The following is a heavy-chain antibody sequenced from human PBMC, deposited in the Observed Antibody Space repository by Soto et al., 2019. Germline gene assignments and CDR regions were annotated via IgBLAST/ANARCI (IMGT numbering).Heavy chain of an antibody. CDR2: IGSKANSYAT. J-gene: IGHJ6*02. V-gene: IGHV3-73*01. D-gene: IGHD2-15*01. CDR1: GFTFSGSA. CDR3: TRQGGYYYYGMDV. Sequence: GGSLRLSCAASGFTFSGSAMHWVRQASGKGLEWVGRIGSKANSYATAYAASVKGRFTISRDDSKNTAYLQMNSLKTEDTAVYYCTRQGGYYYYGMDVWGQGTTVTVSS.